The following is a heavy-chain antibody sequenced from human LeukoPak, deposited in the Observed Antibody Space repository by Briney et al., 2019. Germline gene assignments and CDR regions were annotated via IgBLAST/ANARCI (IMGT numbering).Heavy chain of an antibody. CDR1: GLTFSNAW. CDR2: IKTKTDGETT. V-gene: IGHV3-15*01. J-gene: IGHJ4*02. D-gene: IGHD3-22*01. CDR3: AKGRAGNYYYDSSDY. Sequence: GGSLRLSCAASGLTFSNAWMSWVRQAPGQGLEWVARIKTKTDGETTDYAAPVKGRFTISRDDSKNTLYLQMNSLRAEDTAVYYCAKGRAGNYYYDSSDYWGQGTLVTVSS.